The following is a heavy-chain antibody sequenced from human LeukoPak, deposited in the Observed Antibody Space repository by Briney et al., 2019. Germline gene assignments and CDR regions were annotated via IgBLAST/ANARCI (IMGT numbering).Heavy chain of an antibody. CDR1: GDTFTSYS. Sequence: ASVKVSCKASGDTFTSYSMHWVRQAPGQGLEWMGWINPNSGGTNYAQKFQGRVTMTKDTSISTAYMELSRLRSDDTAVYYCARDLGSSPDWGQGTLVTVSS. CDR3: ARDLGSSPD. J-gene: IGHJ4*02. V-gene: IGHV1-2*02. D-gene: IGHD3-16*01. CDR2: INPNSGGT.